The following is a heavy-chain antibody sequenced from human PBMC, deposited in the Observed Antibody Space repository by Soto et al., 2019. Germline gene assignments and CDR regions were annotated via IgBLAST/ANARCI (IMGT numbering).Heavy chain of an antibody. CDR2: IYWDDDE. CDR1: GFSISTSGVG. D-gene: IGHD3-10*01. V-gene: IGHV2-5*02. Sequence: QITLKESGPTLVKPTQPLTLTCTCSGFSISTSGVGVGWIRQPPGKALEWLALIYWDDDERYSPSLKSRRTIRQDTSKNEVVVSMSNWDPVDTATYSCAPSGEDSSGSASNYYFDYWGQGTVVTVSS. CDR3: APSGEDSSGSASNYYFDY. J-gene: IGHJ4*02.